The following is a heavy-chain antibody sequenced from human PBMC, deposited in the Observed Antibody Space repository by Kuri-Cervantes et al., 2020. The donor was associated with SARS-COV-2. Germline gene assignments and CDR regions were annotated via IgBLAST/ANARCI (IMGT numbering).Heavy chain of an antibody. J-gene: IGHJ4*02. CDR2: INPNSGGT. Sequence: ASVKVSCKASGYTFTGYYMHWVRQAPGQGLEWMGWINPNSGGTNYAQKFQGWVTMTRDTSISTVYMELSRLRSDDTAVFYCVRDGYGDYVDYWGQGTLVTVSS. CDR1: GYTFTGYY. CDR3: VRDGYGDYVDY. D-gene: IGHD2-21*01. V-gene: IGHV1-2*04.